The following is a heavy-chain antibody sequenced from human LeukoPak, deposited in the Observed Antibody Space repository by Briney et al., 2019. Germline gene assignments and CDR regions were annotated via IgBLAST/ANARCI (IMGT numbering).Heavy chain of an antibody. V-gene: IGHV3-7*03. CDR3: AKEGRSLQTY. D-gene: IGHD5-24*01. Sequence: GSLRLSCAASGFTFSSYWMSWVRQAPGKGLEWVANIKQDGSEKYYVDSVKGRFTIFRDNAKNSLYLQMNSLRVEDTAVYYCAKEGRSLQTYWGQGTLVTVSS. J-gene: IGHJ4*02. CDR2: IKQDGSEK. CDR1: GFTFSSYW.